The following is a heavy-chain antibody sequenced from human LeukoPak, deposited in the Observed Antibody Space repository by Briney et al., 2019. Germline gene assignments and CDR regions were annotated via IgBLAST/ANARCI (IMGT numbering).Heavy chain of an antibody. Sequence: QPGGSLRLSCAASGFTSSSYAMSWVRQAPGKGLEWVSGISGSGGGTYYADSVKGRFTISRDNSKNTLYLQMNSLRAEDTAICYCSKDRTTSGGAEGYWGQGTLVTVSA. V-gene: IGHV3-23*01. CDR2: ISGSGGGT. D-gene: IGHD3-10*01. J-gene: IGHJ4*02. CDR3: SKDRTTSGGAEGY. CDR1: GFTSSSYA.